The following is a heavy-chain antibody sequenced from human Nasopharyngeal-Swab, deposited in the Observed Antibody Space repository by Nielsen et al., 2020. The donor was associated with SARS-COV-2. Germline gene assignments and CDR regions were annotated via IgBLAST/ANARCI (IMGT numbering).Heavy chain of an antibody. CDR1: GYSFTSYW. CDR3: ARRDCSSTSCSHYYYYGMDV. V-gene: IGHV5-10-1*01. Sequence: GEALKISCKGSGYSFTSYWISWVRQMPGKGLEWMGRIDPSDSYTNYSPSFQGHVTISADKSISTAYLQWSSLKASDTAMYYCARRDCSSTSCSHYYYYGMDVWGQGTTVIVSS. CDR2: IDPSDSYT. J-gene: IGHJ6*02. D-gene: IGHD2-2*01.